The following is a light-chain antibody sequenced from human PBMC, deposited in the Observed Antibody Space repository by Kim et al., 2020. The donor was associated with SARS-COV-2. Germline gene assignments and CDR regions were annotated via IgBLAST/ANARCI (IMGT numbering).Light chain of an antibody. CDR3: KQYGASPRT. CDR1: QSVPANY. V-gene: IGKV3D-20*01. J-gene: IGKJ1*01. CDR2: DAS. Sequence: EIVLTQSPATLSLSPGQRATLSCGASQSVPANYLAWYQQKPGLAPRLLIYDASIRATCIPDRFSGSGSGTDFTLTISRLEPEDFAVYYCKQYGASPRTFGQGTKVDIK.